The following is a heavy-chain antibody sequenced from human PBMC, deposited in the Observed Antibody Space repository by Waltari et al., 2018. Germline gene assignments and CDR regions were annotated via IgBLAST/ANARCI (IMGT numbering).Heavy chain of an antibody. D-gene: IGHD4-17*01. CDR2: IYYSGST. CDR3: ARGLGYGDSD. J-gene: IGHJ4*02. V-gene: IGHV4-59*11. CDR1: GGSISSHY. Sequence: QVQLQESGPGLVKPSETLSLTCTVSGGSISSHYWSWIRQPPGKGLEWIGYIYYSGSTNYNPSLNRRVTISVDTSKKQFSLKLSSVTTADTAGYYWARGLGYGDSDWGQGTLVTVSS.